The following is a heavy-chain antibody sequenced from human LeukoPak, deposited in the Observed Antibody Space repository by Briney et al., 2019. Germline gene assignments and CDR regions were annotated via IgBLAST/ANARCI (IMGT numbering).Heavy chain of an antibody. CDR3: ARDLLRGSGYNY. Sequence: PGGSLRLSCAASGFTFGSYWMSWVRQAPGKGLEWVANIKQDGSEKYYVDSVKGRFTISRDNAKNSLYLQMNSLRAEDTAVYYCARDLLRGSGYNYWGQGTLVTVSS. J-gene: IGHJ4*02. D-gene: IGHD3-22*01. V-gene: IGHV3-7*01. CDR2: IKQDGSEK. CDR1: GFTFGSYW.